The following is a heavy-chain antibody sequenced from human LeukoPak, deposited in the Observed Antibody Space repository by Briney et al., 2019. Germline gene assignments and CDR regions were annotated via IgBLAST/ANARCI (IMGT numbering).Heavy chain of an antibody. CDR3: ARDRYSSGQFDY. J-gene: IGHJ4*02. V-gene: IGHV4-59*01. Sequence: SETLSLTCTVSGGSISNYYWSWIRQPPGKGLDWIGYIYYSGSTSYNPSLKSRVTISVDTSRNQFSLKVSSVTAADTAVYYCARDRYSSGQFDYWGQGTLVTVSS. CDR2: IYYSGST. D-gene: IGHD6-19*01. CDR1: GGSISNYY.